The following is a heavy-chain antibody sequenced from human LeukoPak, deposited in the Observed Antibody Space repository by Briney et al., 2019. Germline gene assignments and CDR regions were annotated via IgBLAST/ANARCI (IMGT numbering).Heavy chain of an antibody. CDR3: ARVRDFYDSSGSFDY. CDR1: GYTFTGYY. V-gene: IGHV1-2*02. D-gene: IGHD3-22*01. J-gene: IGHJ4*02. Sequence: ASVKVSCKASGYTFTGYYMHWVRQAPGQGLEWMGWINPNSGGTNYAQKFQGRVTMTRDTSISTAYMELSMLRSDDTAVYYCARVRDFYDSSGSFDYWGQGTLVTVSS. CDR2: INPNSGGT.